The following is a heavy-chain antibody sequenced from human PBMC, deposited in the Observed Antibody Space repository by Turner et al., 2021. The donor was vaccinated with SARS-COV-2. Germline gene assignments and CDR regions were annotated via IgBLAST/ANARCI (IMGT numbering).Heavy chain of an antibody. V-gene: IGHV3-13*01. Sequence: EVQLVASGGGLVQPGGSLSVYCHASGFTFSSYDMHWVRQATGKGLEWVSAIGTAGDTYYPGSVKGRFTISRENAKNSLYLQMNSLRAGDTAVYYCARGLFRYGYYYGMDVWGQGTTVTVSS. J-gene: IGHJ6*02. CDR3: ARGLFRYGYYYGMDV. D-gene: IGHD5-18*01. CDR1: GFTFSSYD. CDR2: IGTAGDT.